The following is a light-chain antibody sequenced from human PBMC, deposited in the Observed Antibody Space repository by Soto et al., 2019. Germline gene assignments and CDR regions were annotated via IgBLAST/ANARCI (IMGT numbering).Light chain of an antibody. V-gene: IGKV3D-20*02. Sequence: EIVLTQSPGTLSLSPGERATLSCRASQSVSSSYLAWYQQKPGQAPRVLIYDASSRATGIPDRFSGSGSGTDFTLTISDVQPEDFALYYCHQRQSWPRTFGQGTKVDIK. J-gene: IGKJ1*01. CDR3: HQRQSWPRT. CDR1: QSVSSSY. CDR2: DAS.